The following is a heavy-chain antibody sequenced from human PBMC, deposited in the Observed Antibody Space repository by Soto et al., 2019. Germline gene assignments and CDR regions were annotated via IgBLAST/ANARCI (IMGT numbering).Heavy chain of an antibody. Sequence: ASVKVSCKASGYTFTSYDINWVRQATGQGLEWMGWMNPNSGSTDYAQKLQGRVTMTTDTSTSTAYMELRSLRSDDTAVYYCARETGTYYYDSSGYYVFDYWGQGTLVTVSS. CDR3: ARETGTYYYDSSGYYVFDY. J-gene: IGHJ4*02. CDR2: MNPNSGST. CDR1: GYTFTSYD. V-gene: IGHV1-8*01. D-gene: IGHD3-22*01.